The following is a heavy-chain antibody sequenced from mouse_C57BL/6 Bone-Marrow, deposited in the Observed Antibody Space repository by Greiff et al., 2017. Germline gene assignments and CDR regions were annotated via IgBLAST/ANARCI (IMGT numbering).Heavy chain of an antibody. Sequence: EVKLQESGAELVRPGASVKLSCTASGFNFKDDYMPWVKQRPEQGLEWIGWIDPENGDTEYASKFQGKATITADTSSNTAYLQLSSLTSEDTAVYYCTTHYYGSNYYAMDYWGQGTSVTVSS. CDR3: TTHYYGSNYYAMDY. D-gene: IGHD1-1*01. V-gene: IGHV14-4*01. CDR2: IDPENGDT. CDR1: GFNFKDDY. J-gene: IGHJ4*01.